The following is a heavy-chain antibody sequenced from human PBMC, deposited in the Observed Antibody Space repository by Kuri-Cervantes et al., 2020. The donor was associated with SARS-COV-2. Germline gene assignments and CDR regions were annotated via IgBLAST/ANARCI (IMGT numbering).Heavy chain of an antibody. J-gene: IGHJ4*02. V-gene: IGHV4-59*11. CDR3: GKVSWLQLWHRYSDS. Sequence: GSLRLSCNVSGDSLSSHYWSWIRQSPGKRLEWIGYVYYRGSTNYNPSLQSRVTISVDTSNNQVSLRLTSATAADTAVYYCGKVSWLQLWHRYSDSWGQGTLVTVSS. D-gene: IGHD1-1*01. CDR1: GDSLSSHY. CDR2: VYYRGST.